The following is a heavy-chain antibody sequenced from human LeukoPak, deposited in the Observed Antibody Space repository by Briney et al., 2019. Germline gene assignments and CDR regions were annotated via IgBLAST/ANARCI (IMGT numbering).Heavy chain of an antibody. V-gene: IGHV3-7*03. Sequence: GGSLRLSCAASGFTFSSYWMSWVRQAPGKGREWVANIKQDGSEKYYVDSVKGRFTISRDNAKNSLYLQVNSLRAEDTAFYYCARDSGYTNGWDYFAYWGQGTLVTVSS. CDR2: IKQDGSEK. CDR1: GFTFSSYW. CDR3: ARDSGYTNGWDYFAY. J-gene: IGHJ4*02. D-gene: IGHD5-18*01.